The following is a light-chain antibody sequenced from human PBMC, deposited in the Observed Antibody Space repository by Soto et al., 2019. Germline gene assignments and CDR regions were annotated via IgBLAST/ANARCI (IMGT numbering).Light chain of an antibody. J-gene: IGKJ1*01. V-gene: IGKV1-39*01. CDR2: AAS. Sequence: DIPITQCPSPLSASSGDRVTITCRATQSISNYLNWYQQKPGKAPRLLIYAASSLQSGVPSRFSGSGSGTDFTLTISSLHPDDFATYYCQQSYSTPRTFGRGTKVDIK. CDR3: QQSYSTPRT. CDR1: QSISNY.